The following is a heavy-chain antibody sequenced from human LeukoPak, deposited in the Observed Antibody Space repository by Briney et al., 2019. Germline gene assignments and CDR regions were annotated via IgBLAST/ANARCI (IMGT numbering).Heavy chain of an antibody. V-gene: IGHV3-23*01. Sequence: GGSLRLSCAASGFTFGSYGMSWVRQAPGKGLEWVSFITPNADRTSYADSVEGRFTTSRGNPRNTLYMQTNSLRDEDTALYYCAIMHGYYDGSGYWVQWGQGTLVTVSS. D-gene: IGHD3-22*01. CDR1: GFTFGSYG. J-gene: IGHJ1*01. CDR3: AIMHGYYDGSGYWVQ. CDR2: ITPNADRT.